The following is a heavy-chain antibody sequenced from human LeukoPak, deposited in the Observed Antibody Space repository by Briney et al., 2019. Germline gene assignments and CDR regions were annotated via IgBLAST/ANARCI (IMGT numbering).Heavy chain of an antibody. Sequence: PGGSLRLSCAASGFTFSSYSMHWVRQAPGKGLEWVAVISYDGSNKYYADSVKGRFTISRDNSKNTLYLQMNSLRAEDTAVYYCARDRHYSSSTSWWFDPWGQGTLVTVSS. V-gene: IGHV3-30*03. CDR2: ISYDGSNK. D-gene: IGHD6-13*01. CDR3: ARDRHYSSSTSWWFDP. J-gene: IGHJ5*02. CDR1: GFTFSSYS.